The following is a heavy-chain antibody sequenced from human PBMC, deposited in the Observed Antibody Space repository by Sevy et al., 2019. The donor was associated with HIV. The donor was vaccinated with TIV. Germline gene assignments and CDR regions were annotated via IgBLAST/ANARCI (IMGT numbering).Heavy chain of an antibody. J-gene: IGHJ4*02. V-gene: IGHV3-9*01. CDR1: GFTFDDYA. Sequence: GGSLRLSCAASGFTFDDYAMHWARQAPGKGLEWVSGISWNSGSIGYADSVKGRFTISRDNAKNSLYLQMNSLRAEDTALYYCAKDMGYSSGSDWGQGTLVTVSS. D-gene: IGHD6-19*01. CDR2: ISWNSGSI. CDR3: AKDMGYSSGSD.